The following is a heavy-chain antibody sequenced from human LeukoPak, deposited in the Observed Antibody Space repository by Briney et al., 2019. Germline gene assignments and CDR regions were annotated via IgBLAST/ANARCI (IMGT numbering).Heavy chain of an antibody. Sequence: GGSLRLSCAASGFTFSSYVMNWVRQAPGKGLEWVSAISGSGGSTYYADSVKGRFTISRDNSKNTLYLQMNSLRAEDTAVYYCAKGTAESSGWYEGYFDYWGQGTLVTVSS. D-gene: IGHD6-13*01. V-gene: IGHV3-23*01. J-gene: IGHJ4*02. CDR1: GFTFSSYV. CDR3: AKGTAESSGWYEGYFDY. CDR2: ISGSGGST.